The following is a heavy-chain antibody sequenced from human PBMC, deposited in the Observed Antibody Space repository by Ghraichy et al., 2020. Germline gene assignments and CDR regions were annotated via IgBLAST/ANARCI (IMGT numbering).Heavy chain of an antibody. D-gene: IGHD3-10*01. CDR1: GYTFKSQG. J-gene: IGHJ3*02. CDR3: TRVPLWFGEKYAFDI. V-gene: IGHV1-18*01. CDR2: ISAYNGNT. Sequence: ASVKVSCKAAGYTFKSQGTTCVRQARLQVQKKKGWISAYNGNTNYAQKLQGRVTMTTDTSTSTAYMELRSLRSDDTVVYYCTRVPLWFGEKYAFDIWGQGTMVTVSS.